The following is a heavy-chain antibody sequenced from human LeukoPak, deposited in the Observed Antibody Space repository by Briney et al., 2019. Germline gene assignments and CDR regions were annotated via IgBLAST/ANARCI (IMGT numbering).Heavy chain of an antibody. V-gene: IGHV3-30-3*01. CDR1: GFTFSSYS. CDR2: LSYDGSNE. Sequence: GGSLRLSCAASGFTFSSYSMHWVRQAPGKGLEWVAVLSYDGSNEYYTDSVKGRFTISRDNSKSTLLLQMNSLRIEDTAEYYCARDAPSPGAAHSSSYYFDYWGQGTLVTVSS. J-gene: IGHJ4*02. CDR3: ARDAPSPGAAHSSSYYFDY. D-gene: IGHD6-13*01.